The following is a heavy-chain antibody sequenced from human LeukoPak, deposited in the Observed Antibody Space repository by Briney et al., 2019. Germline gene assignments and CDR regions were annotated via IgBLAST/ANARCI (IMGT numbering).Heavy chain of an antibody. CDR3: AGRYLYYYYYYMDI. V-gene: IGHV4-34*01. J-gene: IGHJ6*03. CDR1: GGSFSGYF. D-gene: IGHD2-2*02. CDR2: VNHTGST. Sequence: SETLSLTCAVYGGSFSGYFWNWIRQSPGKGLEWIGEVNHTGSTNYNPSFKSRVIISVDTSKNQFSLKMTSMTAADTAVYYCAGRYLYYYYYYMDIWGKGTTVAAS.